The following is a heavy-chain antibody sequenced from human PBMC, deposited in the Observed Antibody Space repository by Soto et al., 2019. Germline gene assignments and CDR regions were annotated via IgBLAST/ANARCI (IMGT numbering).Heavy chain of an antibody. Sequence: SETLSLTCTVAGVSVSSGQYYSSWIRQPPGKVLGWIGYIYYRGSTNYTTSLKSRVTISVDTSKNQFSLKLSSVTAADTAVYYCARDSSGLDYYDSSGYTNWFDPWGQGTLVTVSS. CDR2: IYYRGST. V-gene: IGHV4-61*01. CDR3: ARDSSGLDYYDSSGYTNWFDP. CDR1: GVSVSSGQYY. J-gene: IGHJ5*02. D-gene: IGHD3-22*01.